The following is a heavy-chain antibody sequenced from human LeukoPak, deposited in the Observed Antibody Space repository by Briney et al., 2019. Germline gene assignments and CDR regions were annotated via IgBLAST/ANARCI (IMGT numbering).Heavy chain of an antibody. V-gene: IGHV4-59*11. CDR1: GGSISSHY. Sequence: SETLSLTCTVSGGSISSHYWSWIRQPPGKGLEWIGYLYYSGSTNYNPSLKSRVTISVDTSKNQFSLKLSSVTAADTAVYYCARVRVVEMATINWFDPWGQGTLVTVSS. J-gene: IGHJ5*02. CDR2: LYYSGST. D-gene: IGHD5-24*01. CDR3: ARVRVVEMATINWFDP.